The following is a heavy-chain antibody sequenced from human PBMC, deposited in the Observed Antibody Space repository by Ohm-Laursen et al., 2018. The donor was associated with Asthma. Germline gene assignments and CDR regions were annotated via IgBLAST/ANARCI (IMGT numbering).Heavy chain of an antibody. CDR1: GFTFSSYA. V-gene: IGHV3-30-3*01. J-gene: IGHJ1*01. CDR3: TRGHMVIMPHLHD. CDR2: ISYDGSNK. Sequence: SLRLSCAASGFTFSSYAMHWVRQAPGKGLEWVAVISYDGSNKYYADSVKGRFTISRDNSKTTLHLQMNSLRAEDTAVYYCTRGHMVIMPHLHDWGQGILVTVSS. D-gene: IGHD2-21*01.